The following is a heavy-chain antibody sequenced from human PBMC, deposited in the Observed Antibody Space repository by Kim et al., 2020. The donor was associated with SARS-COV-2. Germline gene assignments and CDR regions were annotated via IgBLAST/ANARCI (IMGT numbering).Heavy chain of an antibody. D-gene: IGHD3-10*01. J-gene: IGHJ6*02. V-gene: IGHV1-69*04. CDR2: IIPIAGSAKA. Sequence: SVKVSCKASGGTFINSAVSWVRQAPGQGLEWMGRIIPIAGSAKAKYAQKFQGRVTMTADMLTSTAYMELSSLRSDDTALYYCARLNYYGSGTYTHYEYYMDVWGQGTTVTVSS. CDR3: ARLNYYGSGTYTHYEYYMDV. CDR1: GGTFINSA.